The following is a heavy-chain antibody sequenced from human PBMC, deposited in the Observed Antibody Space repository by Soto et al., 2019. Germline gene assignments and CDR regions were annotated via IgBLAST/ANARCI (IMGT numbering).Heavy chain of an antibody. CDR1: GDYIHVGGYY. V-gene: IGHV4-30-4*01. Sequence: QVQLQESGPGLVKPSQTLSLTCSVSGDYIHVGGYYWTWIRQRPVKGLEWMGYIYYTGKTYYNPSLESRLTMSVDRSKNQFSLRLTSVTAADTAVYFCVRDLTSNANCIDPWGQGTLVTVSS. CDR2: IYYTGKT. J-gene: IGHJ5*02. CDR3: VRDLTSNANCIDP. D-gene: IGHD2-2*01.